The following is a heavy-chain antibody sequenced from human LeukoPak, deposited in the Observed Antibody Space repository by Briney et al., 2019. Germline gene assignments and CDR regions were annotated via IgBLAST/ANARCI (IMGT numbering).Heavy chain of an antibody. Sequence: KTGESLKISCKGSGYSFTSYWIGWVRQMPGKGLEWMGIIYPGDSDTRYSPSFQGQVTISADKSISTAYLQWSSLKASDTAMYYCARVPLTYYYGSGSPPLFDPWGQGTLVTVSS. J-gene: IGHJ5*02. CDR3: ARVPLTYYYGSGSPPLFDP. CDR2: IYPGDSDT. V-gene: IGHV5-51*01. CDR1: GYSFTSYW. D-gene: IGHD3-10*01.